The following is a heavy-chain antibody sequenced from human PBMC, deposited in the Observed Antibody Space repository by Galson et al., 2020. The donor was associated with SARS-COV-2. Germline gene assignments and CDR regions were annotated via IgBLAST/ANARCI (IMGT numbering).Heavy chain of an antibody. V-gene: IGHV4-39*01. Sequence: SETLSLTCTVSGGSISSSSYYWGWIRQPPGKGLEWIGSIYYSGSTYYNPSLKSRVTISVDTSKNQFSLKLSSVTAADTAVYYCARHVGGYCSGGSCYWGVAFDYWGQGTLVTVSS. CDR3: ARHVGGYCSGGSCYWGVAFDY. CDR2: IYYSGST. J-gene: IGHJ4*02. D-gene: IGHD2-15*01. CDR1: GGSISSSSYY.